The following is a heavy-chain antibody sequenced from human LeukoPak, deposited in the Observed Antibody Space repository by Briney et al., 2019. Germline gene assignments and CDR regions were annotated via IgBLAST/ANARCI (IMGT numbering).Heavy chain of an antibody. CDR3: ARSSVVVVAATYDTYNWFDP. CDR2: TYYRSKWYN. D-gene: IGHD2-15*01. Sequence: SRTLLLTCAISGESVSSNGAAWNWIRQSPSRGLEWLGRTYYRSKWYNDYAVSVKSRITINPDTSKNQFSLQLNSVTPEDTAVYYCARSSVVVVAATYDTYNWFDPWGQGALVTVSS. CDR1: GESVSSNGAA. J-gene: IGHJ5*02. V-gene: IGHV6-1*01.